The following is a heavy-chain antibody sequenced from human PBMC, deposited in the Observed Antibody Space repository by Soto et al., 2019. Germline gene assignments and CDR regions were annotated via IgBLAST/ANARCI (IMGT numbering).Heavy chain of an antibody. CDR2: IYHSGST. D-gene: IGHD3-9*01. V-gene: IGHV4-30-2*01. CDR3: ARVNDDILTGYYGGMDV. Sequence: SETLSLTCAVSGGSLSSGGYSWSWIRQPPGKGLEWIGYIYHSGSTYYNPSLKSRVTISVDRSKNQFSRKLSSVTAADTAVYYCARVNDDILTGYYGGMDVWGQGTTVTVSS. J-gene: IGHJ6*02. CDR1: GGSLSSGGYS.